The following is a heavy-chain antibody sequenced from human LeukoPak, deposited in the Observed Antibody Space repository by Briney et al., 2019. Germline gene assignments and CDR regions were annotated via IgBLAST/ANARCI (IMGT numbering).Heavy chain of an antibody. D-gene: IGHD2-8*01. CDR1: GFTFSSYA. V-gene: IGHV3-30*04. CDR2: ISDDGSNK. CDR3: ARDVSMDV. Sequence: PGRSLRLSCAASGFTFSSYAMHWVRQAPGKGLEWVAVISDDGSNKYYADSVKGRFTISRDNSKNTLYLQMNSLRAEDTAVYYCARDVSMDVWGKGTTVTVSS. J-gene: IGHJ6*04.